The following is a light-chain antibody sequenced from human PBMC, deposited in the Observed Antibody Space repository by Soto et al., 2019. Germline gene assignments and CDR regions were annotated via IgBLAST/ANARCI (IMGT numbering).Light chain of an antibody. CDR2: DVS. V-gene: IGLV2-14*03. Sequence: QSALTQPASVSGSPGQSITISCTGTSSDVGGYDYVSWYQQHPGQAPKLMIYDVSSRPSGVSNRFSGSKSGNTASLTISGLQADDEADYYCSSYTTSSSRVFGTGTKLTVL. CDR1: SSDVGGYDY. CDR3: SSYTTSSSRV. J-gene: IGLJ1*01.